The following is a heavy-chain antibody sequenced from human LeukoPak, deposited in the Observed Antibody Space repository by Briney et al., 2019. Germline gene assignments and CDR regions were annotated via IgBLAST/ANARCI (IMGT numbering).Heavy chain of an antibody. CDR3: ARNLFLGYSGYDFGYYYYYYMDV. J-gene: IGHJ6*03. CDR2: ISGSGGST. V-gene: IGHV3-23*01. D-gene: IGHD5-12*01. Sequence: AGGSLRLSCAASGFTFSSYAMSWVRRAPGKGLEWVSAISGSGGSTYYADSVKGRFTISRDNSKNTLYLQMNSLRAEDTAVYYCARNLFLGYSGYDFGYYYYYYMDVWGKGTTVAVSS. CDR1: GFTFSSYA.